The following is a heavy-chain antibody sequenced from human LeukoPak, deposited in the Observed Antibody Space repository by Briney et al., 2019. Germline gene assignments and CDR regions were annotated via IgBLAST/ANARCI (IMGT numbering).Heavy chain of an antibody. CDR1: GFTFSSYS. CDR3: ARDYAGAVAVFDY. V-gene: IGHV3-21*01. D-gene: IGHD6-19*01. CDR2: ISSSSSYI. J-gene: IGHJ4*02. Sequence: GGSLRLSCAASGFTFSSYSMNWVRQAPGKGLEWVSSISSSSSYIYYADSVKGRFTISRDNAKNSLYLQMNSLRAEDTAVYYCARDYAGAVAVFDYWGQGTLVTVSS.